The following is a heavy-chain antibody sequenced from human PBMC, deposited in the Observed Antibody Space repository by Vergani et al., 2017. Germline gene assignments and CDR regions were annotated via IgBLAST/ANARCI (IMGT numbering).Heavy chain of an antibody. Sequence: EVQLVESGGGLVQPGGSLRLSCAASGFTFSSYAMHWVRQAPGKGLEYVSAISSNGGSTYYANSVKGRFTISRDNSKNTLYLQMGSLRAEDMAVYYCARVANRSPGYFDYWGQGTLVTVSS. D-gene: IGHD1-14*01. J-gene: IGHJ4*02. CDR1: GFTFSSYA. CDR2: ISSNGGST. V-gene: IGHV3-64*01. CDR3: ARVANRSPGYFDY.